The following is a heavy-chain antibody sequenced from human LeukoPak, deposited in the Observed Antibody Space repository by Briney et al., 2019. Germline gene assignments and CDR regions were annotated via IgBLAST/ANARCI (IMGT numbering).Heavy chain of an antibody. CDR1: GFTFSSYG. Sequence: GVSLRLSCAASGFTFSSYGMHWVRQAPGKGLEWVAFIRYDGGNKYYADSVKRRFTISRDNSKNTLYLQMNSLRAEDTAVYYCAKDSTWAAAFSPFDYWGQGTLVTVSS. D-gene: IGHD6-13*01. J-gene: IGHJ4*02. CDR2: IRYDGGNK. CDR3: AKDSTWAAAFSPFDY. V-gene: IGHV3-30*02.